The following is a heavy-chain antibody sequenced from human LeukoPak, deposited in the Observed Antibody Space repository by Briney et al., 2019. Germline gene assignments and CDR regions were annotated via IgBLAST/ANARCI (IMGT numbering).Heavy chain of an antibody. J-gene: IGHJ6*03. V-gene: IGHV4-4*09. CDR1: GGSISSYY. CDR3: ARRGKSGPYYYYYYMDV. Sequence: SETLSLTCTVSGGSISSYYWSWIRQPPGKGLEWIGYIYTSGSTNYNPSLKSRVTISVDTSKNQFSLKLSSVAAADTAVYYCARRGKSGPYYYYYYMDVWGKGTTVTVSS. D-gene: IGHD3-16*01. CDR2: IYTSGST.